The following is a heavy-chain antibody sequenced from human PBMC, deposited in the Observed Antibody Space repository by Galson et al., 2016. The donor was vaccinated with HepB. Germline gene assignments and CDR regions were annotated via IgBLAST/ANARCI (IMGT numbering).Heavy chain of an antibody. D-gene: IGHD3-10*01. CDR2: INGGGGNT. J-gene: IGHJ4*02. CDR3: AKDLSRRSGGLVMVRGRLDD. Sequence: SLRLSCAASGFTFSSHAMSWVRQAPGKGLEWVAAINGGGGNTFYADSVRGRFPVSRDNSKNTLYLQMNSLRAEDTALYYCAKDLSRRSGGLVMVRGRLDDWGQGTLVTVSS. CDR1: GFTFSSHA. V-gene: IGHV3-23*01.